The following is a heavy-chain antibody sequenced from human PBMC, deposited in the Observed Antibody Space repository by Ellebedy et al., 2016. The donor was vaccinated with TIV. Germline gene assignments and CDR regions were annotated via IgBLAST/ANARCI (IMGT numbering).Heavy chain of an antibody. J-gene: IGHJ5*02. CDR3: ARQRLLVVPSVHGTWLDP. CDR1: GPSLSSVNFA. CDR2: IYLSGQT. D-gene: IGHD1-7*01. Sequence: SETLSLXCEVSGPSLSSVNFAWSWVRQPLGKGLEWIGHIYLSGQTSYRPSLKSRVTISFDKSKNHFSLNLESVTAADSATYYCARQRLLVVPSVHGTWLDPWGPGILVTVSS. V-gene: IGHV4-30-2*01.